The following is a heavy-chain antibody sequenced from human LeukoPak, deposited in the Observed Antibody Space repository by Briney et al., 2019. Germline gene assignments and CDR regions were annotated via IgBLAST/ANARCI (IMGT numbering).Heavy chain of an antibody. J-gene: IGHJ4*02. D-gene: IGHD6-19*01. Sequence: GGSLRLSCAASGFTFSNYWMHWVRQAPGKGLVWVSRINSDGSSTTYADSVKGRFTISRDNAKNMLYLQMNSLRAEDTAVYYCARARYSYSSGWYAWGQGTLVTVSS. CDR3: ARARYSYSSGWYA. CDR2: INSDGSST. CDR1: GFTFSNYW. V-gene: IGHV3-74*01.